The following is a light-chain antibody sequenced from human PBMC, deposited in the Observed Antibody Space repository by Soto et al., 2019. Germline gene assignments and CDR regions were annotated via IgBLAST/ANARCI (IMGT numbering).Light chain of an antibody. CDR3: SSYTRSSSYV. Sequence: QSVLTQPASVSGSPGQSITISCTGTSSDVGTYNSVSWYQQYPGKAPKLMIHDVSNRPSGVSNRFSGSKSCKTTSLTISGLQAEDEADYYCSSYTRSSSYVFGSGTKVTV. J-gene: IGLJ1*01. CDR1: SSDVGTYNS. CDR2: DVS. V-gene: IGLV2-14*01.